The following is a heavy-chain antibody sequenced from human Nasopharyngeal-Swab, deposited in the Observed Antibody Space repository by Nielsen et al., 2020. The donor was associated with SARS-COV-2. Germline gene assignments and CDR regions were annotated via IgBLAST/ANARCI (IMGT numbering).Heavy chain of an antibody. CDR3: ASRRQVGANHHAFDI. J-gene: IGHJ3*02. V-gene: IGHV1-69*10. Sequence: SVKVSCKASGGTFSSYAISWVRQAPGQGLEWMGGIIPILGIANYAQKFQGRVTITADKSTSTAYMELSSLSSEDTAVYYCASRRQVGANHHAFDIWGQGTMVTVSS. CDR2: IIPILGIA. CDR1: GGTFSSYA. D-gene: IGHD1-26*01.